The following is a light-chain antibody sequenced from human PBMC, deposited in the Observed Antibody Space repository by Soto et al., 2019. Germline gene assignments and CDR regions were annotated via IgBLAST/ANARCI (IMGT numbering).Light chain of an antibody. Sequence: EIVLTQSPATLSLAPGERATLSCRASQSVSSYLAWYQQKPGQAPRLLIYDASNRATGIPARFSGSGSGTDFTLTISSLETEDFAVYYCQQRSNWPPTFGPGTKVEMK. V-gene: IGKV3-11*01. CDR1: QSVSSY. CDR2: DAS. J-gene: IGKJ3*01. CDR3: QQRSNWPPT.